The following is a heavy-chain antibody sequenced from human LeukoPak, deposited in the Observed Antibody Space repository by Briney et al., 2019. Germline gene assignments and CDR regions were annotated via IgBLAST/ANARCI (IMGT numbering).Heavy chain of an antibody. CDR1: GYSFTKFW. CDR3: ARHAYYDSSGYYYRPTIKYYYYYDMDV. D-gene: IGHD3-22*01. Sequence: GESLKISCKGSGYSFTKFWIGWVRQMPGKGLEWMGIIYPGDSDTRYSPSFQGQVTISADKSISTAYLQWSSLKASDTAMYYCARHAYYDSSGYYYRPTIKYYYYYDMDVWGQGTTVTVPS. J-gene: IGHJ6*02. CDR2: IYPGDSDT. V-gene: IGHV5-51*01.